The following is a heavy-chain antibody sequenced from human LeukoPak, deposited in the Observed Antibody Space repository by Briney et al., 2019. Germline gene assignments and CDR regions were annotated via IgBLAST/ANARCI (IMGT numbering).Heavy chain of an antibody. CDR1: GFTVNSNY. D-gene: IGHD6-19*01. CDR2: IYTGGGT. J-gene: IGHJ4*02. Sequence: PGGSLRLSCAVSGFTVNSNYMTWVRQAPGKGLEWVSVIYTGGGTYYADSVKGRFTISRDNSKNMLYLQMNSLRAEDTAVYYCANRRWLVSSFDYWGQGTLVTVSS. CDR3: ANRRWLVSSFDY. V-gene: IGHV3-66*01.